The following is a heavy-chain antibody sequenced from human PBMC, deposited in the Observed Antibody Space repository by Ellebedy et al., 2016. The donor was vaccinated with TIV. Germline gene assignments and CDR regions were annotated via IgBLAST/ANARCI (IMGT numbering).Heavy chain of an antibody. J-gene: IGHJ4*02. Sequence: SETLSLTXSVSGYSISSGYYWGLIRQPPGKGLEWIGKITHRESTFYNSSLESRVTISLDTSKKQFSLKMTSMTAADTAMYYCARASLVRGIAGWGQGTLISVSS. CDR2: ITHREST. D-gene: IGHD3-10*01. CDR3: ARASLVRGIAG. V-gene: IGHV4-38-2*02. CDR1: GYSISSGYY.